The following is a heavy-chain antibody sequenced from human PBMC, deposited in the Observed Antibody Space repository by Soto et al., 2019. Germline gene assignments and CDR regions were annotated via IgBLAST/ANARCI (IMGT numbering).Heavy chain of an antibody. J-gene: IGHJ3*02. CDR3: VGYILGRTNAFDI. CDR1: GGSISSSSYX. Sequence: QLQESGPGLVKPSETLSLTCSVSGGSISSSSYXXGLIRQPPGEGLEWIASIFYGGSPYYTPALXXXXXXXXXXXXXXXXXXXXXXXAADTAMYYCVGYILGRTNAFDIWGQGTMVTVSS. V-gene: IGHV4-39*01. D-gene: IGHD2-8*01. CDR2: IFYGGSP.